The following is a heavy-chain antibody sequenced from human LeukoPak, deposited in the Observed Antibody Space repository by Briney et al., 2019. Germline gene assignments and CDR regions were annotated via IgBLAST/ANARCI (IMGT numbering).Heavy chain of an antibody. Sequence: ASVKVSCKASGYTFTGYGISWVRQAPGQGLEWMGWISAYNGNTNYAQKLQGRVTMTTDTSTSTAYMELRSLRSDDTAVYYCARAQTRIAAAVGTFDYWGQGTLVTVSS. CDR1: GYTFTGYG. J-gene: IGHJ4*02. CDR3: ARAQTRIAAAVGTFDY. V-gene: IGHV1-18*01. D-gene: IGHD6-13*01. CDR2: ISAYNGNT.